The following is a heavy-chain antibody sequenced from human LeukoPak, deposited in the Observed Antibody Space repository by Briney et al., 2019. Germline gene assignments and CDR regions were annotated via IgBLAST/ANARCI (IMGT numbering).Heavy chain of an antibody. V-gene: IGHV4-34*01. CDR3: ASPTYYDFWSGSGARSYGMDV. D-gene: IGHD3-3*01. J-gene: IGHJ6*02. CDR1: GGSFSGYY. Sequence: SETLSLTCAVYGGSFSGYYWSWIRQPPGKGLEWIGEINHSGSTNYNPSLKSRVTISVDTSKNQFSLKLSSVTAADTAVYYCASPTYYDFWSGSGARSYGMDVWGQGTTVTVSS. CDR2: INHSGST.